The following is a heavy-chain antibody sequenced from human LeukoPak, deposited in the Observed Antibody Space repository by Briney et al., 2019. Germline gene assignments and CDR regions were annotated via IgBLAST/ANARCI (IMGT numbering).Heavy chain of an antibody. CDR3: ARETHTAMAVGLYYYGMDV. Sequence: SVKVSCKASGGALSSYAISWVRQAPGQGLEWVGGIIPIFGTANYAQKFQGRVTITADESTSTAYMELSSLRSEDTAVYYCARETHTAMAVGLYYYGMDVWGQGTTVTVSS. V-gene: IGHV1-69*13. CDR1: GGALSSYA. J-gene: IGHJ6*02. CDR2: IIPIFGTA. D-gene: IGHD5-18*01.